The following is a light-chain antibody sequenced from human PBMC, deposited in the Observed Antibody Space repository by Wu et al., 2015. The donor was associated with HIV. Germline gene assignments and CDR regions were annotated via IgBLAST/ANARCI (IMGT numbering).Light chain of an antibody. Sequence: EIVMTQFPATLSVSPGEGVTLSCRASQSVSSYLAWYQQTPGQAPRLLIYGASTRATGVPARFSGSGSGTQFTLTITNVQSADSAVYYCQQYNNWPPYSFGQGTKLEIK. V-gene: IGKV3-15*01. CDR3: QQYNNWPPYS. J-gene: IGKJ2*03. CDR2: GAS. CDR1: QSVSSY.